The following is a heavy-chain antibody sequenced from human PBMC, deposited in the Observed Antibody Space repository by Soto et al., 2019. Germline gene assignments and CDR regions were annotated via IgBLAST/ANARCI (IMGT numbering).Heavy chain of an antibody. CDR1: GDTFSSYT. CDR2: IIPILGIA. V-gene: IGHV1-69*04. D-gene: IGHD3-10*01. CDR3: AREGASKGYYGSGSYYAPPKWFDP. J-gene: IGHJ5*02. Sequence: ASVKVSCKASGDTFSSYTISWVRRAPGQGLEWMGRIIPILGIANYAQKFQGRVTITADKSTSTAYMELSSLRSEDTAVYYCAREGASKGYYGSGSYYAPPKWFDPWGQGTLVTVSS.